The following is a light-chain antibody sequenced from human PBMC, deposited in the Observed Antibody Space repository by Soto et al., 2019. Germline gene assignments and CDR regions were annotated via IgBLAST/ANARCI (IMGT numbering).Light chain of an antibody. CDR1: QSASSY. J-gene: IGKJ4*01. CDR2: DAS. CDR3: QQRSNWPLT. V-gene: IGKV3-11*01. Sequence: LLTRSPATLSLPPGESATLSCRAGQSASSYLAWYQQKPGQAPRLLIYDASSGATGIPARFSGSGSGTDFTLSISSLEPEDFAVYYCQQRSNWPLTFGGGTKVDI.